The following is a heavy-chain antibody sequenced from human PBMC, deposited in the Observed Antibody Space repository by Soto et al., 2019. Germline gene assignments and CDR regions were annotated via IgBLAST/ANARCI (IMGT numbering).Heavy chain of an antibody. Sequence: SETLSLTCTVSGGSITSSYWSWIRRPPGKGLEWIAYIYDTGISGYTPSTSYNPSLKSRVTMSVDTSKSQFSLNLTSVTAADTAVYYCATYRKFFQIWGQGTKVTVSS. CDR1: GGSITSSY. V-gene: IGHV4-59*12. J-gene: IGHJ3*02. CDR2: IYDTGISGYTPST. CDR3: ATYRKFFQI.